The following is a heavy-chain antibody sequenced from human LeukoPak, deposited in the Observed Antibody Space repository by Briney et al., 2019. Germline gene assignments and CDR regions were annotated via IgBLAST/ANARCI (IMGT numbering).Heavy chain of an antibody. CDR3: ARVIYDILTDQTYYSDY. J-gene: IGHJ4*02. CDR1: GGTFSSYA. CDR2: IIPILGIA. D-gene: IGHD3-9*01. Sequence: ASVKVSCKASGGTFSSYAISWVRQAPGQGLEWMGRIIPILGIANYAQKFQGRVTITADKSTSTAYMELSSLRSEDTAVYYCARVIYDILTDQTYYSDYWGQGTLVTVSS. V-gene: IGHV1-69*04.